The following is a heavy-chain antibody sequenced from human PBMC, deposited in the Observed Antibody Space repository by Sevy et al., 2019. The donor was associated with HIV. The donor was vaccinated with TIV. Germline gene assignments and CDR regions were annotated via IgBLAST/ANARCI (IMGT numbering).Heavy chain of an antibody. J-gene: IGHJ4*02. CDR1: GFTFSGAW. Sequence: GGSLRLSCAASGFTFSGAWMSWVRQVPGKGLEWLGRIKSESDGGATDDAAPVKGRFTISRDDSKKTVYLQVNSRQVEDTAVYYCTTELGIYASNWGQGTLVTVSS. D-gene: IGHD3-16*01. CDR2: IKSESDGGAT. V-gene: IGHV3-15*01. CDR3: TTELGIYASN.